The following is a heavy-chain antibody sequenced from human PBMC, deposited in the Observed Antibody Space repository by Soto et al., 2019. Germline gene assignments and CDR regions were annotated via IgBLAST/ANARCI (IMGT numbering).Heavy chain of an antibody. V-gene: IGHV3-30*03. D-gene: IGHD2-15*01. CDR2: ISYDGSNK. J-gene: IGHJ6*02. CDR3: VLGYCSGGSCFSPLPMNH. Sequence: GGSLRLSCAASGFTFSSYDMHLVRQAPGKGLEWVAVISYDGSNKYYADSVKGRFTISRDNSKNTLYLQMNSLRAEDTAVYYCVLGYCSGGSCFSPLPMNHWGQGTTVTVSS. CDR1: GFTFSSYD.